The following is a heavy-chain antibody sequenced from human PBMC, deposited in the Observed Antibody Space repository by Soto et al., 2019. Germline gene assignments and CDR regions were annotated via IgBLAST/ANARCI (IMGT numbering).Heavy chain of an antibody. D-gene: IGHD3-9*01. CDR2: IYYRGNA. V-gene: IGHV4-39*01. CDR3: ARLEGLATISYYFDF. Sequence: QLQLQESGPGLVKPSETLSLTCSVSDDSINSDKYYWGWIRQPPGKGLEWIGSIYYRGNAYYNPSLQTRVTISRDKSSSQFSLQLNSVTAADSAVYFCARLEGLATISYYFDFWGPGALVTVSS. J-gene: IGHJ4*02. CDR1: DDSINSDKYY.